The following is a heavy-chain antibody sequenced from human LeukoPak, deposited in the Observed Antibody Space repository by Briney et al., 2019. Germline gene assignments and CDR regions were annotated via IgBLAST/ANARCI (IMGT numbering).Heavy chain of an antibody. J-gene: IGHJ4*02. Sequence: GGSLRLSCAASGFTFSSYWMTWVRQAPGKGLEWMANIRDDGSDKYYVDSVKGRFTISRDNAQNTLLLQMDSLRVEDTAVYYCVRHTRRSPGDYWGQGTLVTVSS. V-gene: IGHV3-7*01. CDR2: IRDDGSDK. D-gene: IGHD1-26*01. CDR3: VRHTRRSPGDY. CDR1: GFTFSSYW.